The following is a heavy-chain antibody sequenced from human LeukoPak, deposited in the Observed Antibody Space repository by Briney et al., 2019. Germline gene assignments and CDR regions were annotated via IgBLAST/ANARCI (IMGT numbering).Heavy chain of an antibody. Sequence: KPSETLSLNRTVSGGSLNNYYWTWIRQSPGKGLEWIGYIFYTGGTNYNPSLKSRVTISVDTSKNQFSLNLNSVTTTDTAVYYCARVGDWNDLVYWGQGAPVAVSS. V-gene: IGHV4-59*01. CDR2: IFYTGGT. D-gene: IGHD1-1*01. CDR1: GGSLNNYY. CDR3: ARVGDWNDLVY. J-gene: IGHJ4*02.